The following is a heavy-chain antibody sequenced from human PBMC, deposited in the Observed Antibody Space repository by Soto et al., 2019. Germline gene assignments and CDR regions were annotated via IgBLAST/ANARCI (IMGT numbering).Heavy chain of an antibody. V-gene: IGHV4-39*01. CDR3: ARRYDFCSGDMDV. Sequence: SETLSLTCTVSGGSISSSSYYWGWIRQPPGKGLEWIGSIYYSGSTYYNPSLKSRVTISVDTSKNQFSLKLSSVTAADTAVYYCARRYDFCSGDMDVWGQGTTVTVSS. CDR2: IYYSGST. CDR1: GGSISSSSYY. J-gene: IGHJ6*02. D-gene: IGHD3-3*01.